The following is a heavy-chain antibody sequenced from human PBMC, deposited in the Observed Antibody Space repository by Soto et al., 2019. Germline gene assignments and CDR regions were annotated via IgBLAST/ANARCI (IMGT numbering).Heavy chain of an antibody. CDR1: GGPFSSFT. J-gene: IGHJ6*02. CDR2: IIPILGIA. Sequence: QVQLVQSGAEVKKPGSSVKVSCKASGGPFSSFTICWVRQAPGQGPEWMARIIPILGIANYAQKFQGRVTVTTDKSTSTAYMELSSLRSEDTAVYYCARVLHYDIWPGYPYGMDVWGQGTTVTVSS. V-gene: IGHV1-69*02. D-gene: IGHD3-9*01. CDR3: ARVLHYDIWPGYPYGMDV.